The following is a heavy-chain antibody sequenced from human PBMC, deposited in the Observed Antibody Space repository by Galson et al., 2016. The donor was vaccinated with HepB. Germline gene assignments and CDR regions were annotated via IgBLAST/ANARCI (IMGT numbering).Heavy chain of an antibody. CDR3: AKDKTSGYSSGWYYFDY. Sequence: SLRLSCAASGFSLAEYAIHWVRQVPGKGLEWVSGISWNGRTLGYADSVKGRFTISKDHAKNSLYLQMNSLRPEGTALYYCAKDKTSGYSSGWYYFDYWGQGTLVTVSS. D-gene: IGHD6-19*01. V-gene: IGHV3-9*01. J-gene: IGHJ4*02. CDR1: GFSLAEYA. CDR2: ISWNGRTL.